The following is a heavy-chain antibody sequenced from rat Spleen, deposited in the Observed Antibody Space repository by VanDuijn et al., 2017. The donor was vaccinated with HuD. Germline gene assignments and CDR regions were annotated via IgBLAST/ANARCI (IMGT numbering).Heavy chain of an antibody. Sequence: EVQLVESGGGLVQPGRSLKLSCAVSGFTFSNYYMAWVRQAPTKGLEWVAYISTGGGSTYYRDSVKGRFTISRDNAKSTLYLQMDSLRSEDTATYYCTTTRRYPYWYFDFWGPGTMVTVSS. CDR3: TTTRRYPYWYFDF. D-gene: IGHD2-1*01. CDR1: GFTFSNYY. CDR2: ISTGGGST. J-gene: IGHJ1*01. V-gene: IGHV5-27*01.